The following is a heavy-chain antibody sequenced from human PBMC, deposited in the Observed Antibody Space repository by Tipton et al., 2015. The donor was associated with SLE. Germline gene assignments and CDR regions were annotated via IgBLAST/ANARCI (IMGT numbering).Heavy chain of an antibody. CDR2: IYHSGST. CDR1: GYSISSGYY. Sequence: LRLSCTVSGYSISSGYYWGWIRQPPGKGLEWIGSIYHSGSTYYNPSLKSRVTISVDTSKNQFSLKLSSVTAADTAVYYCARAGKAWNLFDYWGQGTLVTVSS. V-gene: IGHV4-38-2*02. D-gene: IGHD1-1*01. CDR3: ARAGKAWNLFDY. J-gene: IGHJ4*02.